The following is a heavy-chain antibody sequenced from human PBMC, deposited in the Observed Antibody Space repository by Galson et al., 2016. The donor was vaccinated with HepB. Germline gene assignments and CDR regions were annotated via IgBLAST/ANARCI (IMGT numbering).Heavy chain of an antibody. CDR1: GYSFTSYW. D-gene: IGHD2-8*01. CDR3: ARQGDCWDTNGYPHGWFDP. CDR2: IYPGDSDT. V-gene: IGHV5-51*01. J-gene: IGHJ5*02. Sequence: QSGAEVKKPGESLKISCKASGYSFTSYWIGWVRQMPGKGLELMGIIYPGDSDTRYRPSFQGQVTISADNSTNTAYLQWSSLKASDTAMYYCARQGDCWDTNGYPHGWFDPWGQGTLVTVSS.